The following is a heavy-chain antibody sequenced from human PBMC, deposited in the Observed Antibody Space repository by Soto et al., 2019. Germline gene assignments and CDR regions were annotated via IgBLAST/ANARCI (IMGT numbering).Heavy chain of an antibody. J-gene: IGHJ6*02. Sequence: QVQLVQSGAEVKQSGASVKVSCKASGYDFTAYDINWVRQASGQGLEWMGWMNPINGATGSARRFQGRVSMTRNTATGTAYLELTSLRSDDSAVYYCGRGPSPRAPAGGTPYYYAMDVWGQGPRSPSP. CDR2: MNPINGAT. CDR1: GYDFTAYD. D-gene: IGHD6-13*01. V-gene: IGHV1-8*02. CDR3: GRGPSPRAPAGGTPYYYAMDV.